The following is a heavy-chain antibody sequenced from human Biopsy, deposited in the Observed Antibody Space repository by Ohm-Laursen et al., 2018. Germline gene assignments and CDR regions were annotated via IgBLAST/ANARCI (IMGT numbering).Heavy chain of an antibody. V-gene: IGHV1-69*04. J-gene: IGHJ4*02. CDR3: ARGGKYYDSSGFYHVSLDY. CDR1: GDTFKNYA. CDR2: IIPSLDLA. Sequence: SSVKVSCKVSGDTFKNYALTWVRQAPGQGLEWMGRIIPSLDLADNAHQFQGRVTITADKSTSTAYMEVTNLRPEDTAMYYCARGGKYYDSSGFYHVSLDYWGQGSLVIVSS. D-gene: IGHD3-22*01.